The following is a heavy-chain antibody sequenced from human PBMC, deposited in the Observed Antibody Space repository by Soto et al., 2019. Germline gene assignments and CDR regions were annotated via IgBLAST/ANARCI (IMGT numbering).Heavy chain of an antibody. J-gene: IGHJ6*03. V-gene: IGHV3-74*01. D-gene: IGHD3-10*01. CDR3: ARDGLWFGESHYYYYYMDV. CDR2: INSDGSST. Sequence: GVSLRLSCAASGFTFSSYWMHWVRQAPGKGLVWVSRINSDGSSTSYADSVKGRFTISRDNAKNTLYLQMNSLRAEDTAVYYCARDGLWFGESHYYYYYMDVWGKGTTVTVSS. CDR1: GFTFSSYW.